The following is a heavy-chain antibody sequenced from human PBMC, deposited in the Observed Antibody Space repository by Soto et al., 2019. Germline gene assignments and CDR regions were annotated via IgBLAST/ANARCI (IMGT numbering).Heavy chain of an antibody. V-gene: IGHV1-2*04. CDR1: GYTFTGYY. CDR3: ARGSTYYDFWSGFFS. J-gene: IGHJ5*02. Sequence: ASVKVSCKASGYTFTGYYMHWVRQAPGQGLEWMGWINPNSGGTNYAQKFQGWVTMTRDTSISTAYMELSRLRSDDTAVYYCARGSTYYDFWSGFFSWGQGTLVTVSS. D-gene: IGHD3-3*01. CDR2: INPNSGGT.